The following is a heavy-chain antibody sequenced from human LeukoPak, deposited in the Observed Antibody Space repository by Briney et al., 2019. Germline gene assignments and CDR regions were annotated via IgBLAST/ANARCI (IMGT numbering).Heavy chain of an antibody. CDR2: VYYGGNT. Sequence: SETLSLTCTVSGDSISSISYYWDWIRQPPGKGLEWIGSVYYGGNTYYNPSLKSRVTISVDTSKDQFSLKLSSVTAADTAVYYCALFYYDSSGYPDYWGQGTLVTVSS. CDR3: ALFYYDSSGYPDY. V-gene: IGHV4-39*07. CDR1: GDSISSISYY. D-gene: IGHD3-22*01. J-gene: IGHJ4*02.